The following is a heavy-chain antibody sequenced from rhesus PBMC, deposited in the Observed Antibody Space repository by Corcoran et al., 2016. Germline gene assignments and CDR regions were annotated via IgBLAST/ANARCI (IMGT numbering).Heavy chain of an antibody. V-gene: IGHV4S7*01. D-gene: IGHD6-31*01. Sequence: QVQLQESGPGLVKPSETLSLTCAVSGGSISDSYCWNWLRQPPGKGLEWIGNIYGSSGRTYYNPSLKSRVTISKDTSKNQFSLKLSSVTAADTAVYYCARTGSGWYYFDYWGQGVLVTVSS. CDR1: GGSISDSYC. CDR3: ARTGSGWYYFDY. J-gene: IGHJ4*01. CDR2: IYGSSGRT.